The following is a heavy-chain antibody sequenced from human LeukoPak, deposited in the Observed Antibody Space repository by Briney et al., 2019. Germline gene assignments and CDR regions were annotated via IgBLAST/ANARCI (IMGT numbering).Heavy chain of an antibody. V-gene: IGHV3-23*01. J-gene: IGHJ4*02. CDR3: PNHITGPDY. D-gene: IGHD1-20*01. Sequence: GGSLRLSCAASGFTFSSYAMSWVRQAPGKGLEWVSAIIGSGGSTYYADSVKGRFTISRDNSKSTLYLQMNSLRAEDTAAYYCPNHITGPDYWGQGTLVTVSS. CDR2: IIGSGGST. CDR1: GFTFSSYA.